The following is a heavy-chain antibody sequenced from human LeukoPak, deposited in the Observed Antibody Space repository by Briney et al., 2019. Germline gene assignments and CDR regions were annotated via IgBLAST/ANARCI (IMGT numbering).Heavy chain of an antibody. V-gene: IGHV3-30*04. Sequence: GGSLRLSCAASGFTFRSHAMSWVRQAPGKGLEWVAVISHDGSNKYYADSVKGRFTISRDNSKNTLYLQINALRVEDTAVYYCARAPEQWRVIDYWGQGTLVTVTS. CDR1: GFTFRSHA. J-gene: IGHJ4*02. D-gene: IGHD6-19*01. CDR3: ARAPEQWRVIDY. CDR2: ISHDGSNK.